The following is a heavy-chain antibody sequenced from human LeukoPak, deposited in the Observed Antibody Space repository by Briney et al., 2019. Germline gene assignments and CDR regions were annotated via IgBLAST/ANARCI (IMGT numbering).Heavy chain of an antibody. CDR2: INPSGGST. D-gene: IGHD1-14*01. CDR1: GYTFTSYY. V-gene: IGHV1-46*01. J-gene: IGHJ4*02. CDR3: TKDHTIRSFDS. Sequence: ASVKASCKASGYTFTSYYMHWVRQAPGQGLEWMGIINPSGGSTSYAQKFQGRVTMTRDTSTSTVYMELSSLRSDDTAVYYCTKDHTIRSFDSWDQGTLVTVSS.